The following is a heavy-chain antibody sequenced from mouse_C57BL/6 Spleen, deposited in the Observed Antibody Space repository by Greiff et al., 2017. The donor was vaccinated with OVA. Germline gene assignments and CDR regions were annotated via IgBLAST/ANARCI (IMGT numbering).Heavy chain of an antibody. CDR1: GYSFTGYY. D-gene: IGHD4-1*01. J-gene: IGHJ3*01. CDR2: INPSTGGT. Sequence: EVMLVESGPELVQPGASVKISCKASGYSFTGYYMNWVKQSPEKSLEWIGEINPSTGGTTYNQKFKAKATLTVDKSSSTAYMQLKSLTSEDSAVYYCAITGGNLFAYWGQGTLVTVSA. CDR3: AITGGNLFAY. V-gene: IGHV1-42*01.